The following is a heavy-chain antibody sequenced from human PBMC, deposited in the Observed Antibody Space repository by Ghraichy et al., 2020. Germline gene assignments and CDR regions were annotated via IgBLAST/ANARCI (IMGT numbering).Heavy chain of an antibody. CDR3: GKDVSGSWDLDH. J-gene: IGHJ4*02. CDR1: GLTFSIYG. Sequence: GGSLRLSCAASGLTFSIYGMHWVRQAPGKGLEWVAFVRPDGSSSYYADPVKGRFTISRDNSKNTVYLQMSSLRPEDSAVYYCGKDVSGSWDLDHWGQGTLVTVSS. CDR2: VRPDGSSS. V-gene: IGHV3-30*02. D-gene: IGHD2-15*01.